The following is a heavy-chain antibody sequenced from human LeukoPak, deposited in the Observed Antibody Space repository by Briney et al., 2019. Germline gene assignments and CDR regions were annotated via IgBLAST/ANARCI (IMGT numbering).Heavy chain of an antibody. J-gene: IGHJ5*02. CDR3: ARGGRRYSYGPSWFDP. V-gene: IGHV4-39*01. CDR1: GGSISSSSYY. D-gene: IGHD5-18*01. CDR2: IYYSGST. Sequence: SETLSLTXTVSGGSISSSSYYWGWIGQPPGKGLEWIGSIYYSGSTYYNPSLKSRVTISVDTSKNQFSLKLSSVTAADTAVYYCARGGRRYSYGPSWFDPWGQGTLVTVSS.